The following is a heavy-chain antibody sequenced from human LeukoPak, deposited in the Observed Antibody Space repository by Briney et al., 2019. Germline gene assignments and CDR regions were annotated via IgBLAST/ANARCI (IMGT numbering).Heavy chain of an antibody. D-gene: IGHD3-10*01. CDR3: ARALIAGGGFGRTNWFDP. Sequence: GASVKVSCKASGYTFTSYGISWVRQAPGQGLEWMGWISAYNGNTNYAQKLQGRVTMTTDTSTSTAYMELRSLRPDDTAVYYCARALIAGGGFGRTNWFDPWGQGTLVTVSS. J-gene: IGHJ5*02. CDR1: GYTFTSYG. CDR2: ISAYNGNT. V-gene: IGHV1-18*01.